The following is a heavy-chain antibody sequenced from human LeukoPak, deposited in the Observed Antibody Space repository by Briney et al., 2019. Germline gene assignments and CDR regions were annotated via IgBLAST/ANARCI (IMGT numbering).Heavy chain of an antibody. J-gene: IGHJ4*02. CDR1: GYTFTSYG. D-gene: IGHD3-22*01. CDR3: ARVQWQIAHDSRAQTDS. Sequence: PSVKVSCKASGYTFTSYGISWVRQAPGQGLEWMGWISAYNDNTNYAQKLQGRVTMTTDTSTSTAYMELRSLRSDDTAVYYCARVQWQIAHDSRAQTDSWGPGTLVTVSS. V-gene: IGHV1-18*01. CDR2: ISAYNDNT.